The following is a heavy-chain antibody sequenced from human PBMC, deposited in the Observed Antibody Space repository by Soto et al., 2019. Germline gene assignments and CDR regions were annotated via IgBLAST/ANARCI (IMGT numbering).Heavy chain of an antibody. D-gene: IGHD6-6*01. CDR3: ARGRLSYFDP. J-gene: IGHJ5*02. CDR2: VIPIFGTA. V-gene: IGHV1-69*13. CDR1: GGTFSSYG. Sequence: ASVKGSCKASGGTFSSYGISWVRQAPGQGLEWMGGVIPIFGTANYAQKVQGRGTITADESTSTAYMEMSSLRSEDTAAYYCARGRLSYFDPWGQGTLVTVS.